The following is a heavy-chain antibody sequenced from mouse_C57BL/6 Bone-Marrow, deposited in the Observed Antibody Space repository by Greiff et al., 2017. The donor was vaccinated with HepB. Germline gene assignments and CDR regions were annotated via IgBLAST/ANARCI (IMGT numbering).Heavy chain of an antibody. CDR3: ARPYSNGSWFAY. Sequence: QVHVKQPGAELVKPGASVKMSCKASGYTFTSYWITWVKQRPGQGLEWIGDIYPGSGSTNYNEKFKSKATLTVDTSSSTAYMQLSSLTSEDSAVYYCARPYSNGSWFAYWGQGTLVTVSA. D-gene: IGHD2-5*01. J-gene: IGHJ3*01. V-gene: IGHV1-55*01. CDR2: IYPGSGST. CDR1: GYTFTSYW.